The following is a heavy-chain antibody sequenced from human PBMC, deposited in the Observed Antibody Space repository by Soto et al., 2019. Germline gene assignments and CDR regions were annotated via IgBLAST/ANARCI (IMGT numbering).Heavy chain of an antibody. CDR3: ARGILWFGDEDYYYYGMDV. CDR1: GGTFSSYA. CDR2: IIPIFGTA. D-gene: IGHD3-10*01. V-gene: IGHV1-69*06. Sequence: ASVKVSCKASGGTFSSYAISWVRQAPGQGLEWMGGIIPIFGTANYAQKFQGRVTITADKSTSTAYMELSSLRSEDTAVYYCARGILWFGDEDYYYYGMDVWGQGTTVTVSS. J-gene: IGHJ6*02.